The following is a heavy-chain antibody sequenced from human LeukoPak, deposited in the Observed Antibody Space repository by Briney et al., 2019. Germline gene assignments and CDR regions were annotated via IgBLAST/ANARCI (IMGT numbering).Heavy chain of an antibody. CDR2: ISYDGSNK. CDR1: GFTFSDYY. D-gene: IGHD3-3*01. Sequence: GGSLRLSCAASGFTFSDYYMSWIRQAPGKGLEWVAVISYDGSNKYYADSVKGRFTISRGNSKNTLYLQMNSLRAEDTAVYYCARGRSITSYYDFWSGYYTLAWFDPWGQGTLVTVSS. J-gene: IGHJ5*02. V-gene: IGHV3-30-3*01. CDR3: ARGRSITSYYDFWSGYYTLAWFDP.